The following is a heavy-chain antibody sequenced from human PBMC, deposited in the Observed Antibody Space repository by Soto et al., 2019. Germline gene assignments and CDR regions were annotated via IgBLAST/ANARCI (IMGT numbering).Heavy chain of an antibody. V-gene: IGHV4-34*01. CDR1: GGSFSGYY. J-gene: IGHJ4*02. Sequence: PSETLSLTCAVYGGSFSGYYWSWIRQPPGKGLEWIGEINHSGSTDYNPSLKSRVTISVDTSKNQFSLKLSSVTAADTAVYYCARLDYAGDNWGQGTLVTVST. CDR2: INHSGST. D-gene: IGHD4-17*01. CDR3: ARLDYAGDN.